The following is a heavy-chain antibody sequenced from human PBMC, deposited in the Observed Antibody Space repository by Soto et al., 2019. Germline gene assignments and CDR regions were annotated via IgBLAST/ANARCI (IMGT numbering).Heavy chain of an antibody. CDR1: GGPSSSNT. D-gene: IGHD7-27*01. Sequence: QVQLVQSGAEVKKPGSSLKVPCKASGGPSSSNTITWFRKAPGQGLEWMGRIIPILGIANYAQKFQGRVTITADKSTSTAYMELSSLRSEDTAVYYCASTTGDNVYWGQGTLVTVSS. CDR3: ASTTGDNVY. V-gene: IGHV1-69*02. J-gene: IGHJ4*02. CDR2: IIPILGIA.